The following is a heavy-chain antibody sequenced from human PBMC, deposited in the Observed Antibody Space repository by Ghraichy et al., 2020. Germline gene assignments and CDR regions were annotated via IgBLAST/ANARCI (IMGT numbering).Heavy chain of an antibody. CDR2: INHSGST. Sequence: SETPSLTCAVYGGSFSGYYWSWIRQPPGKGLEWIGEINHSGSTNYNPSLKSRVTISVDTSKNQFSLKLSSVTAADTAVYYCARANSSGYGRGYYYYMDVWGKGTTVTVSS. CDR3: ARANSSGYGRGYYYYMDV. D-gene: IGHD3-3*01. V-gene: IGHV4-34*01. CDR1: GGSFSGYY. J-gene: IGHJ6*03.